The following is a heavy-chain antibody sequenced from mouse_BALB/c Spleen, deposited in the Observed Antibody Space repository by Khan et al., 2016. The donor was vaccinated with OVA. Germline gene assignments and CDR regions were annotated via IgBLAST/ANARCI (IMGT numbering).Heavy chain of an antibody. CDR3: ARVYGGDFDY. D-gene: IGHD1-1*02. CDR2: ISYSGNT. J-gene: IGHJ2*01. V-gene: IGHV3-2*02. CDR1: GYSITSDYA. Sequence: EVQLQESGPGLVKPSQSLSLTCTVTGYSITSDYAWNWIRQFPGNKLEWMAFISYSGNTHYNPSLKSRISITRDTSKNQYVLQLKSVNNEDTATYYCARVYGGDFDYWGQGTTLTVSS.